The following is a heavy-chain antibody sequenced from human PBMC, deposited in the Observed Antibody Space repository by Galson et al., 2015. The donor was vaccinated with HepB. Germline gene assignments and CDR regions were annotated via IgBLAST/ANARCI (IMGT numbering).Heavy chain of an antibody. CDR1: GYTFISYG. D-gene: IGHD6-19*01. J-gene: IGHJ4*02. CDR2: INTYNANT. V-gene: IGHV1-18*01. CDR3: ARGSRPGIAVDLDY. Sequence: SVKVSCKASGYTFISYGISWVRQAPGQGLQWMGWINTYNANTNYAQKFQGRVTMTTDTATSTVYMELMSLRSDDTAVYYCARGSRPGIAVDLDYWGQGTLVTVPS.